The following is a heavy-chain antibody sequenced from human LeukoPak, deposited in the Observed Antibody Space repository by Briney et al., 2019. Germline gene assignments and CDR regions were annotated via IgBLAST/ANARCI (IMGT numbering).Heavy chain of an antibody. Sequence: PSETLSLTCAVSGGSITGHYWNWIRQTPGMRLEWIGYTSYSRTTIYNSYFKGRATMSIDTSKNQLYLNLTSVTATDTAVYYCAKLDSSGFLDYWGQGTLVTVSS. CDR1: GGSITGHY. CDR3: AKLDSSGFLDY. D-gene: IGHD3-22*01. CDR2: TSYSRTT. J-gene: IGHJ4*02. V-gene: IGHV4-59*08.